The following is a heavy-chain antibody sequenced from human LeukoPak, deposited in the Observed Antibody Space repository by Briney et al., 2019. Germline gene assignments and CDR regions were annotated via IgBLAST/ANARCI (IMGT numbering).Heavy chain of an antibody. V-gene: IGHV4-59*01. CDR3: ARDPGDCSSTSCFTGGYFDY. D-gene: IGHD2-2*01. Sequence: PSETLSLTCTVSGGSISSYYWSWIRQPPGKGLEWIGYIYYSGSTNYNPSLKSRVTISVDTSKNQFSLKLSSVTAADTAVYYCARDPGDCSSTSCFTGGYFDYWGQGTLVTVSS. J-gene: IGHJ4*02. CDR2: IYYSGST. CDR1: GGSISSYY.